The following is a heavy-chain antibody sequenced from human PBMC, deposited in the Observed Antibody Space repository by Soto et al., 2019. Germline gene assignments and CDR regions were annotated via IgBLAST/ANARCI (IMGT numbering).Heavy chain of an antibody. V-gene: IGHV1-69*12. D-gene: IGHD2-15*01. J-gene: IGHJ6*02. CDR1: GGTFSTYA. Sequence: QVQLVQSGAEVKKPGSSVKVSCKSSGGTFSTYAISWVRQAPGQGLEWMGGIIPICGTANYAQKFQGRVTITADESTTTAYMELISLRSEDTAVYYCARDEMVVATGSRTWHYYYGMDVWGQGTTVTVSS. CDR2: IIPICGTA. CDR3: ARDEMVVATGSRTWHYYYGMDV.